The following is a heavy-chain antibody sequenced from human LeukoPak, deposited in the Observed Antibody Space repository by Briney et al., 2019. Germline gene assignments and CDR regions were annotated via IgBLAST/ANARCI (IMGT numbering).Heavy chain of an antibody. Sequence: SVKVSCKAFGGTFSSYAISWVRQAPGQGLEWMGGIIPIFGTANYAQKFQGGVTITTDESTSTAYMELSSLRSEDTAVYYCARDRYCSSTSCSEDAFDIWGQGTMVTVSS. J-gene: IGHJ3*02. D-gene: IGHD2-2*01. CDR2: IIPIFGTA. CDR3: ARDRYCSSTSCSEDAFDI. CDR1: GGTFSSYA. V-gene: IGHV1-69*05.